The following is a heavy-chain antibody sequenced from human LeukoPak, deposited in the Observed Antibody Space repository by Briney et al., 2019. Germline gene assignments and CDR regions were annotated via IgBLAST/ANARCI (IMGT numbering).Heavy chain of an antibody. CDR3: ARFNFGNVAAHIDY. J-gene: IGHJ4*02. D-gene: IGHD3-3*01. CDR2: INHSGST. CDR1: GGSFSGYY. V-gene: IGHV4-34*01. Sequence: PSETLSLTCAVYGGSFSGYYWSWIRQPPGKGLEWIGEINHSGSTNYNPSLKSRVTISVDTSKNQFSLKLSSVTAADTAVYFCARFNFGNVAAHIDYWGQGILVTVSS.